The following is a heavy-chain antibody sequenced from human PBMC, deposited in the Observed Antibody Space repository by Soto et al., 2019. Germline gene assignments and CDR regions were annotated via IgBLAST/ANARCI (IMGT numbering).Heavy chain of an antibody. CDR1: GYSFTSYW. D-gene: IGHD3-3*01. CDR3: ARKHSEFWSWRTGNWFDP. CDR2: IYPGDSDT. Sequence: RGASLKISCKGSGYSFTSYWIGWVRQMPGKGLEWMGIIYPGDSDTRYSPSFQGQVTISADKSISTPYLHWSSLKDSDTPMYYCARKHSEFWSWRTGNWFDPWGQGTLFTVSS. J-gene: IGHJ5*02. V-gene: IGHV5-51*01.